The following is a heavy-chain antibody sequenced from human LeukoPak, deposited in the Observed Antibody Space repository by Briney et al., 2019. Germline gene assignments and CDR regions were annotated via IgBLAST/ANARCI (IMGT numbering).Heavy chain of an antibody. CDR1: GYSFTSYW. J-gene: IGHJ6*03. CDR3: ARQAAAGTVPYYYYYMDV. V-gene: IGHV5-51*01. D-gene: IGHD6-13*01. CDR2: IYPGDSDT. Sequence: GESLKISCKGSGYSFTSYWIGWVRQMPGKGLEWMGIIYPGDSDTRYSPSFQGQVTISADKTISTAYLQWSSLKASDTAMYYCARQAAAGTVPYYYYYMDVWGKGTTVTVSS.